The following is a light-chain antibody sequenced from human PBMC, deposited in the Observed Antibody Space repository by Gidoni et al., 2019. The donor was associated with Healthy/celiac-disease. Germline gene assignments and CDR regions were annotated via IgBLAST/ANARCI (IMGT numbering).Light chain of an antibody. CDR1: QSVSSSY. CDR2: GAS. J-gene: IGKJ1*01. CDR3: QQYGSSPWT. Sequence: VLTQSPGTLSLSPGERATLSCRASQSVSSSYLAWYQQKPGQAPRLLIYGASSRATGIPDRFSGSGSGTDFTLTISRLEPEDFAVYYCQQYGSSPWTFGQGTKVEIK. V-gene: IGKV3-20*01.